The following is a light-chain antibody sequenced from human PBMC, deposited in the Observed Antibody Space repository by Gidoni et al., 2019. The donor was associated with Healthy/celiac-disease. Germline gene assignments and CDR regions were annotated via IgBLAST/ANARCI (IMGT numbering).Light chain of an antibody. CDR1: QSVSSSY. CDR2: GAS. J-gene: IGKJ1*01. CDR3: QQYGSSPWT. Sequence: VLTQSPGTLSLSPGERATLSCRASQSVSSSYLAWYQQKPGQAPRLLIYGASSRATGIPDRFSGSGSGTDFTLTISRLEPEDFAVYYCQQYGSSPWTFGQGTKVEIK. V-gene: IGKV3-20*01.